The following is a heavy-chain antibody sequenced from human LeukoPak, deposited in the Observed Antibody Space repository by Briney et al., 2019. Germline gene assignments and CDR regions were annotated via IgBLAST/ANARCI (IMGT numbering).Heavy chain of an antibody. V-gene: IGHV3-7*01. J-gene: IGHJ4*02. CDR2: IKNDGSDK. CDR1: GFSFSAAW. CDR3: ARAAGYYFDY. Sequence: PGGSLRLSCEASGFSFSAAWMTWVRQAPGKGLEWVATIKNDGSDKYYVDSVKGRFTLSRDNAKNSLYLQMDSLRAEDTAVYYCARAAGYYFDYWGQGSLVTVSS.